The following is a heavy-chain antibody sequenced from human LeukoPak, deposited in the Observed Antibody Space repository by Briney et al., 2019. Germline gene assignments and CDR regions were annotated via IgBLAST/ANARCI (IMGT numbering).Heavy chain of an antibody. J-gene: IGHJ3*02. CDR2: IIPIFGTA. CDR1: GGTFSSYA. V-gene: IGHV1-69*13. D-gene: IGHD5-18*01. Sequence: GASVKVSCKASGGTFSSYAISWVRQAPGQGLEWMGGIIPIFGTANYAQKFQGRVTITADESTSTAYMELSSLRSEGTAVYYCARRMWGGYSYGQDDAFDIWGQGTMVTVSS. CDR3: ARRMWGGYSYGQDDAFDI.